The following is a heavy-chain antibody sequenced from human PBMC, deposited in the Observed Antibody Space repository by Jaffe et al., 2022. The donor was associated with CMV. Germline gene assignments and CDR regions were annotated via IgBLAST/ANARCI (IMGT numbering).Heavy chain of an antibody. CDR3: AKDEGTGWMYYYYGMDV. Sequence: EVQLLESGGGLVQPGGSLRLSCAASGFTFSSYAMSWVRQAPGKGLEWVSAISGSGGSTYYADSVKGRFTISRDNSKNTLYLQMNSLRAEDTAVYYCAKDEGTGWMYYYYGMDVWGQGTTVTVSS. J-gene: IGHJ6*02. CDR2: ISGSGGST. V-gene: IGHV3-23*01. D-gene: IGHD5-12*01. CDR1: GFTFSSYA.